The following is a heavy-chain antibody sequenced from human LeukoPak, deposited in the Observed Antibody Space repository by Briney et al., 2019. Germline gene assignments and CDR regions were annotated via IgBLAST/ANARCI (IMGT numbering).Heavy chain of an antibody. CDR2: ITSSSSYI. D-gene: IGHD3-10*01. CDR1: AFNFKTFS. Sequence: KAGGSLRLSCAASAFNFKTFSMNWVRQAPGKGLEWVSSITSSSSYIYYADSVRGRFTISRDNAKNSLYLQMNSLRAEDTAVYYCARDPGGSDYYYGMDVWGQGTTVTVSS. J-gene: IGHJ6*02. CDR3: ARDPGGSDYYYGMDV. V-gene: IGHV3-21*01.